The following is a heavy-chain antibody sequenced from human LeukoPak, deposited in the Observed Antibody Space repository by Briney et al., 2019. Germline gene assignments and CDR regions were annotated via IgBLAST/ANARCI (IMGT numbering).Heavy chain of an antibody. CDR3: ASYYYGSGSYYPPDY. V-gene: IGHV3-30*03. CDR1: GFTFSSYS. D-gene: IGHD3-10*01. CDR2: ISYDGSNK. Sequence: GGSLRLSCAASGFTFSSYSMNWVRQSPGKGLEWVAVISYDGSNKYYADSVKGRFTISRDNSKNTLYLQMNSLRAEDTAVYYCASYYYGSGSYYPPDYWGQGTLVTVSS. J-gene: IGHJ4*02.